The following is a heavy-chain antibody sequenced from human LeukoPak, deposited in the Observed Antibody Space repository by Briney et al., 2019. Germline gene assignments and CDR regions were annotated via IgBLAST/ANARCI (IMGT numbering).Heavy chain of an antibody. CDR3: ATDSGRGGAMVRGVIVGLTLDY. Sequence: SVKVSCKASGGTFSSYIISWVRQAPGQGLEWMGAITPIFGTPNYAQKFQGRITITTDESTSTAYMELSSLRSEDTAVYYCATDSGRGGAMVRGVIVGLTLDYWGQGALVTVSS. J-gene: IGHJ4*02. CDR2: ITPIFGTP. V-gene: IGHV1-69*05. D-gene: IGHD3-10*01. CDR1: GGTFSSYI.